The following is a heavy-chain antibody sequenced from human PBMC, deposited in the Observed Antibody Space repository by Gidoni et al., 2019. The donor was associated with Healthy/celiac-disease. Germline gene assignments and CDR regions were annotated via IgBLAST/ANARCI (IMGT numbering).Heavy chain of an antibody. Sequence: QVQLPESGPGLVTPSESLSLTCTVSGGSISSYYWSWIRQPPGKGLEWIGYTYSSGSTNYNPSLKSRVTISVDTSKNQFSRKLSSVTAADTAVYYCARVGVGSWKGVGAFDIWGQGTMVTVSS. CDR1: GGSISSYY. J-gene: IGHJ3*02. D-gene: IGHD6-13*01. V-gene: IGHV4-59*01. CDR2: TYSSGST. CDR3: ARVGVGSWKGVGAFDI.